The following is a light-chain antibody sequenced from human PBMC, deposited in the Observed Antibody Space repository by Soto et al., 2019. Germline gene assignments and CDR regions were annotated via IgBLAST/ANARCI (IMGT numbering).Light chain of an antibody. Sequence: QSALTQPPSASGSPGQSVTISCTGTSSDVGGYNYVSWYQQHPGKAPKLMIYEVSKRPSGVPDRFSGSKSGNTASLTVSGLQGEDEADYYCSSYAGSNNKEVFGGGTKLTVL. CDR3: SSYAGSNNKEV. CDR2: EVS. J-gene: IGLJ2*01. V-gene: IGLV2-8*01. CDR1: SSDVGGYNY.